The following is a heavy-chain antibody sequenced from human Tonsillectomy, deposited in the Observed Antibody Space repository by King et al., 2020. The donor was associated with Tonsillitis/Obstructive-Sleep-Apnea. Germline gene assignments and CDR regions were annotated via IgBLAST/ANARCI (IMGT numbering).Heavy chain of an antibody. CDR2: ISPYNGNT. Sequence: VQLVESGAEVKKPGASVKVSCKSSGYTFTSYGINWLRQAPGQGLEWMGWISPYNGNTDYAQKFQGRVTMTTDTSTRTAYMELRSLRSDDTAVYYCARDPLYYYMDVWGKGTTVTVSS. CDR3: ARDPLYYYMDV. J-gene: IGHJ6*03. V-gene: IGHV1-18*01. CDR1: GYTFTSYG.